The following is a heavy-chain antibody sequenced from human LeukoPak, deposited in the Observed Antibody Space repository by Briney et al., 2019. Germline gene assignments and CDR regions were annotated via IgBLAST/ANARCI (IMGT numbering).Heavy chain of an antibody. D-gene: IGHD6-19*01. CDR1: GYTFTSSY. CDR2: INPKSGAT. CDR3: ATHLSVADAFDI. V-gene: IGHV1-2*02. Sequence: ASVKVSCKASGYTFTSSYINWVRQAPGNGLEWMGWINPKSGATNYAEKFQGRVTVTRDTSISTAYMELSSLTSDDTAVYYCATHLSVADAFDIWGQGTMVTVSS. J-gene: IGHJ3*02.